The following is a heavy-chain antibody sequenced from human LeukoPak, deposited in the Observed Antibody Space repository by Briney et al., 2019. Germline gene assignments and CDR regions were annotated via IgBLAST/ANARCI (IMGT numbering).Heavy chain of an antibody. D-gene: IGHD3-10*02. CDR3: AELGITMIGGV. CDR2: ISSSGSTI. Sequence: GGSLRHSCAASGFTFSSYEMSWVRQAPGKGLEWVSYISSSGSTIYYADSVKGRFTISRDNAKNSLYLQMNSLRAEDTAVYYCAELGITMIGGVWGKGTTVTISS. CDR1: GFTFSSYE. J-gene: IGHJ6*04. V-gene: IGHV3-48*03.